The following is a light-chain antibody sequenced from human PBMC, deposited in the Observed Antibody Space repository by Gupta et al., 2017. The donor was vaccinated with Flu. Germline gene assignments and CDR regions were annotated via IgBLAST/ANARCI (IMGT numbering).Light chain of an antibody. CDR3: QQYYNAHLT. V-gene: IGKV4-1*01. CDR2: GAS. J-gene: IGKJ4*01. Sequence: SRGEAATVSGRASETVLYSSNNRNYLTWYQHKPGQAPKLLIYGASNRETGVPDRFSGSGSGTEFTFTISSVQAEDVGVYYCQQYYNAHLTFGGGTKVEIK. CDR1: ETVLYSSNNRNY.